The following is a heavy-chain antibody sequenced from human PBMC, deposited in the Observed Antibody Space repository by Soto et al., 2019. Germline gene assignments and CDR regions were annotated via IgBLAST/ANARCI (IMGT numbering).Heavy chain of an antibody. CDR2: IYHSGST. Sequence: QVQLQESGPGLVKPSGTLSLTCAVSGGSISSSNWWSWVRQPPGKGLEWIGEIYHSGSTNYNPSPKGRGTISVDKAKSPGSLMPSSVTAADTAVYYCARADYGSGWAGWGQGTLVTVSS. V-gene: IGHV4-4*02. CDR3: ARADYGSGWAG. J-gene: IGHJ4*02. D-gene: IGHD6-19*01. CDR1: GGSISSSNW.